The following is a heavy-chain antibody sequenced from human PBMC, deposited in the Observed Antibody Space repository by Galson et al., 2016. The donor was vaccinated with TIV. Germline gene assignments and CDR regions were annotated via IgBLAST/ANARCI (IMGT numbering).Heavy chain of an antibody. D-gene: IGHD3-9*01. CDR2: GFPGDSDT. V-gene: IGHV5-51*01. CDR3: ARRREIDLPDFDWAYDPRTNYYDS. Sequence: QSGAEVKMPGDSLKISCKGSGYSFPSYWIGWVRQKPGKGLEWMGIGFPGDSDTRFSPSFQGQVSISADKSINTAFLQWNSLKASDTAIYYCARRREIDLPDFDWAYDPRTNYYDSWGQGTLVTVS. CDR1: GYSFPSYW. J-gene: IGHJ4*02.